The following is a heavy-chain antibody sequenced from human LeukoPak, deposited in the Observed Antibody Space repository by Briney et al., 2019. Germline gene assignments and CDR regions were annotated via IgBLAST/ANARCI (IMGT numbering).Heavy chain of an antibody. CDR3: ARVMYSSSWLHYYYYMDV. Sequence: GASVKVSCKASGGSFSNYTISWLRQTPGQGLEWMGGIIPIFGTANYAQNFQGRVTITADKFTSTAYMELSSLRSEDTAVYYCARVMYSSSWLHYYYYMDVWGKGTTVTVSS. J-gene: IGHJ6*03. V-gene: IGHV1-69*06. D-gene: IGHD6-13*01. CDR1: GGSFSNYT. CDR2: IIPIFGTA.